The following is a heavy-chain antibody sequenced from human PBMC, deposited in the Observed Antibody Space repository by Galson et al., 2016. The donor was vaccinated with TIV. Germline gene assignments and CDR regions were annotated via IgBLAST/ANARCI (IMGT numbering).Heavy chain of an antibody. CDR2: ISSDRVYR. CDR3: ARRNCSISRCYENSYHVFDS. CDR1: GFTFEDYG. Sequence: SLRLSCAASGFTFEDYGMQWVRHTPGKGLEWVSGISSDRVYRGYADSVKGRFTLSRDNAKNSLSLQMNNLRVEDTALYYCARRNCSISRCYENSYHVFDSWGQGTMVTVSS. V-gene: IGHV3-9*01. J-gene: IGHJ3*02. D-gene: IGHD2-2*01.